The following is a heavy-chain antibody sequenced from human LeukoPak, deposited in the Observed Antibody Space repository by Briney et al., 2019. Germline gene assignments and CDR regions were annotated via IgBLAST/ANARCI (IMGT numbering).Heavy chain of an antibody. Sequence: SETLSLTCTVSGGSISSYYWSWIRQPPGKGPEWIGYIYYSGSTNYNPSLKSRVTISVDTSKNQFSLKLSSVTAADTAVYYCAREGQSADYGMDVWGKGTTVTVSS. D-gene: IGHD2-2*01. CDR1: GGSISSYY. V-gene: IGHV4-59*01. CDR3: AREGQSADYGMDV. CDR2: IYYSGST. J-gene: IGHJ6*04.